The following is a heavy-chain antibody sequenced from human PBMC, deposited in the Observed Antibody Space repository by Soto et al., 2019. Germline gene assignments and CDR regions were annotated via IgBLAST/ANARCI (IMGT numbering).Heavy chain of an antibody. V-gene: IGHV3-33*01. CDR1: GFTFSTYG. J-gene: IGHJ3*01. CDR2: IWHDGSNT. D-gene: IGHD3-9*01. CDR3: ATEIDWLHAFDF. Sequence: QVRLVEFGGGVVQPGNSLRLSCAASGFTFSTYGMHWVRQAPGKGLEWVAHIWHDGSNTYYIDSVKGRFTISRDNSKNTLDLQMNSLRAEDTAGYYCATEIDWLHAFDFWGQGTMVTVSS.